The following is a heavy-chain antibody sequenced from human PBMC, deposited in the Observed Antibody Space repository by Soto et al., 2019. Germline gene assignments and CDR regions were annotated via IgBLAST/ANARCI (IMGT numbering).Heavy chain of an antibody. D-gene: IGHD3-10*01. CDR1: GGSFSGYY. V-gene: IGHV4-34*01. J-gene: IGHJ5*02. CDR2: INHSGST. CDR3: ARLFKTYYYGSGSRNWFDP. Sequence: PSETLSLTCAVYGGSFSGYYWSWIRQPPGKGLEWIREINHSGSTNYNPSPKSRVTISVDTSKNQFSLKLSSVTAADTAVYYCARLFKTYYYGSGSRNWFDPWGQGTLVTVSS.